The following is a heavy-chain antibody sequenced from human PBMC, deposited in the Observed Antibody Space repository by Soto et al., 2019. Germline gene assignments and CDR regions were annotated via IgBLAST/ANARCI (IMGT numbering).Heavy chain of an antibody. V-gene: IGHV4-4*02. CDR2: IYHSGRT. D-gene: IGHD6-19*01. CDR3: ARRAVAGTSWFDP. Sequence: LTCAVSGGSITTTNWWNWVRQPPGKGLEWIGEIYHSGRTNFNPSLKSRVTISIDQSKNQVSLKLSSVTAADTAVYYCARRAVAGTSWFDPWGQGTQVTVSS. J-gene: IGHJ5*02. CDR1: GGSITTTNW.